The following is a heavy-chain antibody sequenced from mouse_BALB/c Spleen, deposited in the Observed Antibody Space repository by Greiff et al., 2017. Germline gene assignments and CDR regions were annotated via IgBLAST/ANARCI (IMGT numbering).Heavy chain of an antibody. CDR2: ISSGGSYT. V-gene: IGHV5-9-4*01. CDR3: ARVTTATSRAMDY. CDR1: GFTFSSYA. Sequence: EVKVVESGGGLVKPGGSLKLSCAASGFTFSSYAMSWVRQSPEKRLEWVAEISSGGSYTYYPDTVTGRFTISRDNAKNTLYLEMSSLRSEDTAMYYCARVTTATSRAMDYWGQGTSVTVSS. D-gene: IGHD1-2*01. J-gene: IGHJ4*01.